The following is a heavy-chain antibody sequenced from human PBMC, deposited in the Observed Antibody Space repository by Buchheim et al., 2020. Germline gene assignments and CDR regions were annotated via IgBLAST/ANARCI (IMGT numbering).Heavy chain of an antibody. CDR1: GGSISSGSYY. D-gene: IGHD4-23*01. V-gene: IGHV4-61*02. CDR3: ARTSSDRVRWTDDNYYGMDV. CDR2: IYTSGST. Sequence: QVQLQESGPGLVKPSQTLSLTCTVSGGSISSGSYYWSWIRQPAGKGLEWIGRIYTSGSTNYNPSLKSRVTISVDTSKNQFSLKLSSVTAADTAVYYCARTSSDRVRWTDDNYYGMDVWGQGTT. J-gene: IGHJ6*02.